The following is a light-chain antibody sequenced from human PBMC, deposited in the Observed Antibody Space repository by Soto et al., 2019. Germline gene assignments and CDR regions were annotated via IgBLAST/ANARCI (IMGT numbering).Light chain of an antibody. CDR2: DVN. CDR1: SSDVGAYNS. J-gene: IGLJ1*01. Sequence: QSALTQPRSVSGSPGQSVTISCTGTSSDVGAYNSVSWYQQHPGKALKLMIYDVNKRPSGVPDRFSGSKSGNAASLTISGLQAEDEADYYCCSYAGDYIYVFGTGTKLTVL. V-gene: IGLV2-11*01. CDR3: CSYAGDYIYV.